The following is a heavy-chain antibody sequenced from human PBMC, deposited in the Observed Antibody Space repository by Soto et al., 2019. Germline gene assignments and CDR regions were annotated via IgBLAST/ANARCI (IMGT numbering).Heavy chain of an antibody. CDR2: ISGSGGST. J-gene: IGHJ4*02. D-gene: IGHD6-13*01. Sequence: GGSLRLSCAASGFTFSSYAMSWVRQATGKGLEWVSAISGSGGSTYYADSVKGRFTISRDNSKNTLYLQMNSLRAEDTAVYYCAASYSSSPKTGFGYWGQGTLVTVSS. CDR1: GFTFSSYA. V-gene: IGHV3-23*01. CDR3: AASYSSSPKTGFGY.